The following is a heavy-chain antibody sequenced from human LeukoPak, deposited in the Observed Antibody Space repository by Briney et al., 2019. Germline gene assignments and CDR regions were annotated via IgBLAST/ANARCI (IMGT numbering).Heavy chain of an antibody. CDR1: GFTFISYW. D-gene: IGHD3-22*01. Sequence: GGSLRLSCAASGFTFISYWMSWVRQAPGKGLEWVANIKQDGSEKYYVDSVKGRFTISRDNAKNSLYLQMNSLRAEDMALYYCAKDALYDSSGYYFDYWGQGTLVTVSS. CDR2: IKQDGSEK. CDR3: AKDALYDSSGYYFDY. J-gene: IGHJ4*02. V-gene: IGHV3-7*03.